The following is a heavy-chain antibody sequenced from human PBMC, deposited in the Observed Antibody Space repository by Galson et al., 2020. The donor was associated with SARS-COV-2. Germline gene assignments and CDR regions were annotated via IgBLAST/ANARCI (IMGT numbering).Heavy chain of an antibody. CDR2: IYNSGSGST. CDR1: GGSISSGEYF. Sequence: ETSETLSLTCSVSGGSISSGEYFWSWIRQPPGKGLEWNGCIYNSGSGSTFYNPSLKSRVTISLDTSNNQFSLTLSSVTAADTAVYYCARETPSWSYGDHDYGGQGALVTVSS. CDR3: ARETPSWSYGDHDY. D-gene: IGHD3-10*01. V-gene: IGHV4-30-4*01. J-gene: IGHJ4*02.